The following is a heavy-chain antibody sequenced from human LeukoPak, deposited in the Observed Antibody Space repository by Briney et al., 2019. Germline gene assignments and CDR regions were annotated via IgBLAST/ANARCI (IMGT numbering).Heavy chain of an antibody. Sequence: GESLKISCKGSGYSFTSYWIGWVRQMPGKGLEWMGIIYPSDSDTRYSPSFQGQVTISADKPISTAYLQWSSLKASDTAMYYCARQRRNGGIAASNDAFDIWGQGTMVTVSS. J-gene: IGHJ3*02. V-gene: IGHV5-51*01. CDR3: ARQRRNGGIAASNDAFDI. D-gene: IGHD6-13*01. CDR2: IYPSDSDT. CDR1: GYSFTSYW.